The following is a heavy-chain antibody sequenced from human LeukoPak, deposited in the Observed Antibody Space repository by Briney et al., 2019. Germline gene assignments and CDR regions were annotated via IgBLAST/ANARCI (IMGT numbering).Heavy chain of an antibody. J-gene: IGHJ4*02. CDR1: GFTFSDYY. CDR3: ARDRQLQWFGEFNIDFDY. D-gene: IGHD3-10*01. CDR2: ISSSGSTI. Sequence: PGGSLRLSCAASGFTFSDYYMSWIRQAPGKGLEWVSYISSSGSTIYYADSVKGRFTISRDNAKNSLYLQMNSLRADDTAVYYCARDRQLQWFGEFNIDFDYWGQGTLVTVSS. V-gene: IGHV3-11*01.